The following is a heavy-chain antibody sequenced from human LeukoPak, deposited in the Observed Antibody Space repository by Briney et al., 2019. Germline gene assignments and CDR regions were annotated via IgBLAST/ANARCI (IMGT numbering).Heavy chain of an antibody. D-gene: IGHD4-17*01. V-gene: IGHV3-9*01. CDR2: ISWNSGSI. CDR3: AKDVSLYGDYVFDY. Sequence: PGGSLRLSCAASGLTFDDYSMHWVRQAPGKGLEWVSGISWNSGSIGYPDSVKGRFTISRDNDKNSLYLQMNSLRAEDTALYYCAKDVSLYGDYVFDYWGQGTLVTVSS. CDR1: GLTFDDYS. J-gene: IGHJ4*02.